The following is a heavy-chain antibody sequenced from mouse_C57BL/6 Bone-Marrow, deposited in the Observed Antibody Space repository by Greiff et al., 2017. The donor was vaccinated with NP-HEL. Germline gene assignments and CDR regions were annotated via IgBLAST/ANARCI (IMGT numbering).Heavy chain of an antibody. J-gene: IGHJ4*01. CDR2: IHPNSGST. V-gene: IGHV1-64*01. CDR3: ARFYGTLYYYAMDY. D-gene: IGHD2-1*01. CDR1: GYTFTSYW. Sequence: QVQLKQPGAELVKPGASVKLSCKASGYTFTSYWMHWVKQRPGQGLEWIGMIHPNSGSTNYNEKFKSKATLTVDKSSSTAYMQLSSLTSEDSAVYYCARFYGTLYYYAMDYWGQGTSVTVSS.